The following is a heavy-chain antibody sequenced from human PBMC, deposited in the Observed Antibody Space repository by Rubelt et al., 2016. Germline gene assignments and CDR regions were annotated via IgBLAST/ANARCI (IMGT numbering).Heavy chain of an antibody. V-gene: IGHV1-18*01. CDR1: GYTFTSYG. CDR2: TRDYNGNT. J-gene: IGHJ3*02. Sequence: QVQLVQSGTELKKPGASVKVSCKASGYTFTSYGISWVRQAPGQGLEWMGWTRDYNGNTNYAQTLQGRVSMTTATSTSTAYMELRSLSSDDTAVYYCARRDGYNWDDAFDIWGQGTMVTVSS. D-gene: IGHD5-24*01. CDR3: ARRDGYNWDDAFDI.